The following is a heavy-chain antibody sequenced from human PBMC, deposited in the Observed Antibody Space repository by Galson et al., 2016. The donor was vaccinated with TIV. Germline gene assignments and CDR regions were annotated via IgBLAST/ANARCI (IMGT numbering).Heavy chain of an antibody. CDR3: AKSGTNLIDY. J-gene: IGHJ4*02. V-gene: IGHV3-23*01. D-gene: IGHD1-14*01. CDR1: GFTFGVCV. CDR2: ISGSGGSV. Sequence: SLRLSCAASGFTFGVCVMTWVRQAPGKGLEWMSNISGSGGSVSYADSVKGRFTISRDNSKNTLYLQMNGLRADDTAVYYCAKSGTNLIDYWGQGTLVSVFS.